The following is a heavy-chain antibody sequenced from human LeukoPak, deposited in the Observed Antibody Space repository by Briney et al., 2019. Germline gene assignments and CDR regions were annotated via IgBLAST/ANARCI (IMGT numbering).Heavy chain of an antibody. CDR3: ARPDSSSWYSPYYFDY. V-gene: IGHV1-2*02. J-gene: IGHJ4*02. D-gene: IGHD6-13*01. CDR1: GYTFTGYY. Sequence: ASVKVSCKASGYTFTGYYMHWVRQAPGQGLEWMGWINPNSGGTNYAQKFQGRVTMTRDTSISTAYVELSRLRSDDTAVYYCARPDSSSWYSPYYFDYWGQGTLVTVSS. CDR2: INPNSGGT.